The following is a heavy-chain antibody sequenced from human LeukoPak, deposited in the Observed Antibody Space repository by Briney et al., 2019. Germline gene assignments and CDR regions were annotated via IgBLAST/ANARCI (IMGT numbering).Heavy chain of an antibody. CDR2: IYYSGST. CDR1: GGSISSGGYY. J-gene: IGHJ4*02. Sequence: PSETLSLTCTVSGGSISSGGYYWSWIRQHPGKGLEWIGYIYYSGSTYYNPSLKSRVTISVDTSKNQFSLKLSSVTAADTAVYYCARRVYGIAAAGHLDYWGQGTLVTVSS. D-gene: IGHD6-13*01. CDR3: ARRVYGIAAAGHLDY. V-gene: IGHV4-31*03.